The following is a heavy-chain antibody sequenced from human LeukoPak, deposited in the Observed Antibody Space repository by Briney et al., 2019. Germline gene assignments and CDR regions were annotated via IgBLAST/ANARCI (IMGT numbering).Heavy chain of an antibody. CDR3: AREMGDQYFDSTGYYSSAFDF. V-gene: IGHV3-30*01. D-gene: IGHD3-22*01. Sequence: GGSLRLSCSASGFTFRRHNMHWVRQAPGKGLEWLAVIAYDGKNKFFADSVKGRFTISRDNSKNTMFLQMNSLRPEDTAAYYCAREMGDQYFDSTGYYSSAFDFWGQGTTVVVSS. CDR2: IAYDGKNK. CDR1: GFTFRRHN. J-gene: IGHJ3*01.